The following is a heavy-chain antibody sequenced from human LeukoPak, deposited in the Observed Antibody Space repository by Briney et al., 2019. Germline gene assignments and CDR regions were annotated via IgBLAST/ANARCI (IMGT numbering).Heavy chain of an antibody. V-gene: IGHV3-23*01. CDR3: TRDPNGDYVGAFDM. J-gene: IGHJ3*02. CDR2: IRGSGGGT. D-gene: IGHD4-17*01. CDR1: GITFSTYA. Sequence: PGGSLRLSCAASGITFSTYAMTWVRQAPGKGLEWVSSIRGSGGGTDYADSVKGRFTISRDNSRDTLFLQMNSLRAGDTALYYCTRDPNGDYVGAFDMWGPGTMVTVSS.